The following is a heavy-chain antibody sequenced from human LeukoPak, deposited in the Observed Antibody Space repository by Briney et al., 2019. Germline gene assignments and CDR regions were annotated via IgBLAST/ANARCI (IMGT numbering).Heavy chain of an antibody. J-gene: IGHJ4*02. D-gene: IGHD3-22*01. CDR3: ARQSDYDSSGPLQVNF. CDR2: IYYTWST. Sequence: SETLFLTCTVSGGSISSNGHYWGWIRQSPGKGLEWIASIYYTWSTYYNASLKSRVTISIDTSKNQFSLKLSSVTAADTAVYFCARQSDYDSSGPLQVNFWGPGTLVTVSS. CDR1: GGSISSNGHY. V-gene: IGHV4-39*01.